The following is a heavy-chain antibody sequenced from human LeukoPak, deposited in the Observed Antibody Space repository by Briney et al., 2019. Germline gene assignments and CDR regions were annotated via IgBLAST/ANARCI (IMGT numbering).Heavy chain of an antibody. D-gene: IGHD5-24*01. CDR1: GFTFSSYW. CDR3: ARHQQGEMATIEMDY. J-gene: IGHJ4*02. CDR2: IKQDGSEK. V-gene: IGHV3-7*01. Sequence: GGSLRLSRAASGFTFSSYWMSWVRQAPGEGLEWVANIKQDGSEKYYVDSVKGRFTISRDNAKNSLYLQMNSLRAEDTAVYYCARHQQGEMATIEMDYWGQGTLVTVSS.